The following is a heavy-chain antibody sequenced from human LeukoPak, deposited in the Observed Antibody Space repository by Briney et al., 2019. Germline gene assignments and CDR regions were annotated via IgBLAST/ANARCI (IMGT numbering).Heavy chain of an antibody. V-gene: IGHV4-34*01. J-gene: IGHJ4*02. CDR2: INHSGST. D-gene: IGHD3-22*01. CDR3: ARAPGGYYDSSGSLDY. CDR1: GGSFSGYY. Sequence: SETLSLTCAVYGGSFSGYYWSWIRQPPGKGLEWIGEINHSGSTNYNPSLKSRVTISVDTSKTQFSLKLSSVTAADTAVYYCARAPGGYYDSSGSLDYWGQGTLVTVSS.